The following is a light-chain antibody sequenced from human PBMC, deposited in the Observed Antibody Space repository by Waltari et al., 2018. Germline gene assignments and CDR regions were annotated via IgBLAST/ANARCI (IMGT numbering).Light chain of an antibody. J-gene: IGLJ3*02. Sequence: SYVLTQPPSVSVVPGKTATITCGGSDIGTKSVQGYQQKPGQAPVAVVYYDTGRPSGIPERVSGSNTAHTATLTISRVEAGDEAHYFCQVWDTRSDHWVFGGGTKLTVL. CDR2: YDT. V-gene: IGLV3-21*03. CDR1: DIGTKS. CDR3: QVWDTRSDHWV.